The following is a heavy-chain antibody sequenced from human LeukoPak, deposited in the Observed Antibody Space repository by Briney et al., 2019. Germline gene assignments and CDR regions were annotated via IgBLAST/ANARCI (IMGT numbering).Heavy chain of an antibody. J-gene: IGHJ6*02. CDR3: ARVPIQLWFRGPYYGMDV. CDR2: INPNGGGT. V-gene: IGHV1-2*02. CDR1: GYTFTGYY. Sequence: ASVKVSCKASGYTFTGYYMHWVRQAPGQGLEWMGWINPNGGGTNYAQKFQGRVTMTRDTSISTAYMELSRPRSDDTAVYYCARVPIQLWFRGPYYGMDVWGQGTTVTVSS. D-gene: IGHD5-18*01.